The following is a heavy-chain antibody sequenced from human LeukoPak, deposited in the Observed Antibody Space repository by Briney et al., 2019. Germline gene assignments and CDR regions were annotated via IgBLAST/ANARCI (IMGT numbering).Heavy chain of an antibody. D-gene: IGHD3-10*01. V-gene: IGHV4-30-4*01. Sequence: PSQTLSLTCTVSGGSISSGDYYWSWIRQPPGKGLEWIGYIYYSGSTYYNPSLKSRVTISVDTSKNQFSLKLSSVTAADTAVYYCARVRVRGVILDYWGQGTLVTVSS. CDR3: ARVRVRGVILDY. J-gene: IGHJ4*02. CDR2: IYYSGST. CDR1: GGSISSGDYY.